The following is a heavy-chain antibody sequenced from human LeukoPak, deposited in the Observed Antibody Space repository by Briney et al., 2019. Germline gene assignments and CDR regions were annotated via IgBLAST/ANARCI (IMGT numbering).Heavy chain of an antibody. V-gene: IGHV4-34*01. CDR1: GGSFSGYY. J-gene: IGHJ4*02. CDR2: INHSGST. D-gene: IGHD3-22*01. CDR3: ARGRCSGYKPFDY. Sequence: TPSETLSLTCAVYGGSFSGYYWSWIRQPPGKGLEWIGEINHSGSTNYNPSLKSRVTISVDTSKNQFSLKLSSVTAADTAVYYCARGRCSGYKPFDYWGQGTLVTVSS.